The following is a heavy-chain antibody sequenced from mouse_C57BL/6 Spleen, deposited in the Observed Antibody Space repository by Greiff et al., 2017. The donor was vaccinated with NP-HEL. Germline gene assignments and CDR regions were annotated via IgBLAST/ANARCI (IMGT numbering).Heavy chain of an antibody. J-gene: IGHJ3*01. CDR2: ILPGSGST. CDR1: GYTFTGYW. D-gene: IGHD2-4*01. Sequence: QVQLQQSGAELMKPGASVKLSCKATGYTFTGYWIEWVKQRPGHGLEWIGEILPGSGSTNYNEKFKGKATFTADTSSNTAYMQLSSLTTEDSAIYYCARSGGYDYDDGSSFAYWGQGTLVTVSA. CDR3: ARSGGYDYDDGSSFAY. V-gene: IGHV1-9*01.